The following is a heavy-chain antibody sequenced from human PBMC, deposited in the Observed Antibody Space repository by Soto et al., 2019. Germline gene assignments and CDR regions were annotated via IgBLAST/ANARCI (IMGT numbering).Heavy chain of an antibody. Sequence: GGSLRLSCGASGFFFTNYAMSWVRQGPGKGLEWASSISGSGSSTFYADSVRGRFTISRDNSKNTVYLEMNNVRAEDRALYYCAKEPEMSAGYGMDVWGQGTTVTVSS. J-gene: IGHJ6*02. CDR2: ISGSGSST. D-gene: IGHD3-3*01. V-gene: IGHV3-23*01. CDR1: GFFFTNYA. CDR3: AKEPEMSAGYGMDV.